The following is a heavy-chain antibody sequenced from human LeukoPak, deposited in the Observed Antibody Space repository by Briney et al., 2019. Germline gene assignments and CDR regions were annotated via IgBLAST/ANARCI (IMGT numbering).Heavy chain of an antibody. CDR1: GFTFDDYA. CDR3: AKESSSWSDFDY. CDR2: ISWNSGCR. D-gene: IGHD6-13*01. J-gene: IGHJ4*02. V-gene: IGHV3-9*01. Sequence: GGSLRLSCAASGFTFDDYAMHWVRQAPGKGLEWVSGISWNSGCRGYSDSVEARFTISRENAKKSLYLQMNSLRAEDTALSYCAKESSSWSDFDYWGQGTLVTVSS.